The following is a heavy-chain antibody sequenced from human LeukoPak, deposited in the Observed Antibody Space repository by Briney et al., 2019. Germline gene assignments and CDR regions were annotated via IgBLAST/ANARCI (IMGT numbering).Heavy chain of an antibody. CDR1: GFTVSTNY. CDR2: PYHGGST. CDR3: VKEQSSGGYRVADY. J-gene: IGHJ4*02. D-gene: IGHD6-19*01. Sequence: SGGSLRLSCAASGFTVSTNYMSWVRQAPGKGLEWVSVPYHGGSTYYADSVKGRFTISRDNSNNTLYLQMNRLRVKDTAVYYCVKEQSSGGYRVADYWGQGTLVTVSS. V-gene: IGHV3-53*01.